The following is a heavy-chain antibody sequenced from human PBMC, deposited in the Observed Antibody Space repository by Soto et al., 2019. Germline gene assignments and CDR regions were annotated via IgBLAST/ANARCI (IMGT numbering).Heavy chain of an antibody. CDR3: ARASKFTIFGVANNYYFDY. CDR2: IYHSGST. D-gene: IGHD3-3*01. CDR1: GGSISSGGYS. J-gene: IGHJ4*02. V-gene: IGHV4-30-2*01. Sequence: SETLSLTCAVSGGSISSGGYSWSWIRQPPGKGLEWIGYIYHSGSTYYNPSLKSRVTISVDRSKNQFSLKLSSVTAADTAVYYCARASKFTIFGVANNYYFDYWGQGTPVTVSS.